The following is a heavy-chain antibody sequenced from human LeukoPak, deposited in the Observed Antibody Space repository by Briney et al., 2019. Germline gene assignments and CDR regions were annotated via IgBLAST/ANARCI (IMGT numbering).Heavy chain of an antibody. CDR1: GGSISTYY. D-gene: IGHD6-6*01. CDR3: ARGGAARLHFQN. V-gene: IGHV4-59*01. Sequence: PSETLSLTCTVSGGSISTYYWNWIRQPPGKGLEWVGYIYHSGSNNYNPSLQSRVNISVDTSKNQFSLNLNSVTAADTAVYYCARGGAARLHFQNWGQGTLVTVSS. J-gene: IGHJ1*01. CDR2: IYHSGSN.